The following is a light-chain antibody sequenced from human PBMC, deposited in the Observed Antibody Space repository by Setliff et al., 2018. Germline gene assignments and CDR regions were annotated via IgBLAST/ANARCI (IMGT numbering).Light chain of an antibody. CDR2: DVS. J-gene: IGLJ1*01. CDR3: SSYSSSNIRFV. Sequence: QSALTQPASVSGSPGQSITISCTGTDSDVGGFNLVSWYQQHPGKAPKFMIYDVSNRPSVVYNRFSGSKSGNTASLTISGLQAEDEADYYCSSYSSSNIRFVFGTGTKVTVL. V-gene: IGLV2-14*03. CDR1: DSDVGGFNL.